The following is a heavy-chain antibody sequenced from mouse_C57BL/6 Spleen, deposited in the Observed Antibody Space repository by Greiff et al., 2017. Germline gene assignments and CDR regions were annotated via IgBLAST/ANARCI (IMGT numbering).Heavy chain of an antibody. D-gene: IGHD2-5*01. CDR2: ISSGGSYT. CDR3: ARPSYSNSLFAY. J-gene: IGHJ3*01. V-gene: IGHV5-6*01. CDR1: GFTFSSYG. Sequence: EVKLQESGGDLVKPGGSLKLSCAASGFTFSSYGMSWVRQTPDKRLEWVATISSGGSYTYYPDSVKGRFTISRDNAKNTLYLQMSSLKSEDTAMYYCARPSYSNSLFAYWGQGTLVTVSA.